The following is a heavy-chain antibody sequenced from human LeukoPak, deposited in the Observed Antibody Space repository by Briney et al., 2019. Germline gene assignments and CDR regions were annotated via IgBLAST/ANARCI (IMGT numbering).Heavy chain of an antibody. CDR3: AREQLEYYDAFDI. D-gene: IGHD3-3*01. V-gene: IGHV3-48*03. CDR1: GFTFSSYE. J-gene: IGHJ3*02. CDR2: INSSGSTT. Sequence: GGSLRLSCAASGFTFSSYEMNWVRQAPGKGLEWVSYINSSGSTTYYADSVKGRFTISRDNAKNSLYLQMNSLRAEDTALYYCAREQLEYYDAFDIWGQGTMVTVSS.